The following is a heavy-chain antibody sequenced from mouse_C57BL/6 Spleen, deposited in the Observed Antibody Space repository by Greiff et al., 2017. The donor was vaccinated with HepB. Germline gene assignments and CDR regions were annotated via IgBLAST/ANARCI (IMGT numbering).Heavy chain of an antibody. CDR2: IYPRSGNT. V-gene: IGHV1-81*01. D-gene: IGHD2-4*01. J-gene: IGHJ2*01. CDR3: ARCDYDGAYYFDY. CDR1: GYTFTSYG. Sequence: VQLQESGAELARPGASVKLSCKASGYTFTSYGISWVKQRTGQGLEWIGEIYPRSGNTYYNEKFKGKATLTADKSSSTAYMELRSLTSEDSAVFFCARCDYDGAYYFDYWGQGTTLTVSS.